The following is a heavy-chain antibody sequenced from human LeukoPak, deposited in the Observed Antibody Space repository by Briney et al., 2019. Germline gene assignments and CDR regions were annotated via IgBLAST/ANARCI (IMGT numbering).Heavy chain of an antibody. CDR3: ARHLGYSYGVLSY. J-gene: IGHJ4*02. D-gene: IGHD5-18*01. Sequence: PSETLSLTCSVSGGSISSYYWNWIRQTPGKGLEWIGYLYYSGSTNYNPSLKSRVTISVDKSKNQFSLKLSSVTAADTAVYYCARHLGYSYGVLSYWGQGTLVTVSS. CDR1: GGSISSYY. V-gene: IGHV4-59*08. CDR2: LYYSGST.